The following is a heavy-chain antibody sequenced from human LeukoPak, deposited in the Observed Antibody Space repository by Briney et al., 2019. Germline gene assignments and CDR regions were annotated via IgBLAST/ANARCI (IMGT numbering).Heavy chain of an antibody. Sequence: PGGSLRLSCAASGCTFSTYEMNWVRQAPGKGLEWVSYISSSGSTIYYADSVKGRFTISRHNAKNSLYLQMNSFRAEDTAIYYCARGYTYGLDFWGQGTLVTVSS. D-gene: IGHD5-18*01. CDR3: ARGYTYGLDF. J-gene: IGHJ4*02. CDR2: ISSSGSTI. CDR1: GCTFSTYE. V-gene: IGHV3-48*03.